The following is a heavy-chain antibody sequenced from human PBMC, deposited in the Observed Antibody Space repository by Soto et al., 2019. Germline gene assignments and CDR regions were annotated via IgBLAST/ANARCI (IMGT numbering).Heavy chain of an antibody. V-gene: IGHV1-2*02. D-gene: IGHD4-4*01. CDR3: ARKHSLDYIRWGLDP. J-gene: IGHJ5*02. CDR2: INPKSDDT. Sequence: QVQLVQSGSEVKKPGASVNVSCKASGYSFSDNQIHWLRRAPGQGLEWMGRINPKSDDTDYAQKFQGRVTMTRDTSIDTAYLELPGLTSDDTAIYYCARKHSLDYIRWGLDPWGQGTLVTVS. CDR1: GYSFSDNQ.